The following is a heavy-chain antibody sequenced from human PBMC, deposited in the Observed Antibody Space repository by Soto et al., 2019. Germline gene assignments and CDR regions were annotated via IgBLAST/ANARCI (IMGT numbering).Heavy chain of an antibody. J-gene: IGHJ4*02. CDR1: GGSISSGDYY. V-gene: IGHV4-30-4*01. CDR3: ARNGALDY. Sequence: QVQLQESGPGLVKPSQTLSLTCTVSGGSISSGDYYWSWIRQPPGKGLEWIGYSLYSGTTNYNPSLESRLTISVDTSKNQFSLKLTSVTAADTAVYYCARNGALDYWGRGTLVTVSS. CDR2: SLYSGTT. D-gene: IGHD2-8*01.